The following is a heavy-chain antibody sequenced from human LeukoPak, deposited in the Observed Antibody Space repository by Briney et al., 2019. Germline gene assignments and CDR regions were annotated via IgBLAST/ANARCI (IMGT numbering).Heavy chain of an antibody. V-gene: IGHV3-21*04. CDR1: GFTFSSYS. D-gene: IGHD6-13*01. CDR3: AKGIATSGTSPPFDY. J-gene: IGHJ4*02. CDR2: ISSSSSYI. Sequence: GGSLRLSCAASGFTFSSYSMNWVRQAPGKGLEWVSSISSSSSYIYYADSVKGRFTISRDNAKNSLYLQMNSLRAEDTAVYYCAKGIATSGTSPPFDYWGQGTLVTVSS.